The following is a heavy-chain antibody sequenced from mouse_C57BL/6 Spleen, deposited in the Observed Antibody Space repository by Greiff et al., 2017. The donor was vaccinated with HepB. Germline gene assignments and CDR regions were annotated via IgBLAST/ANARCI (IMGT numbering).Heavy chain of an antibody. CDR1: GFNIKDYY. V-gene: IGHV14-2*01. CDR3: ARGGDDGYYDYAIDD. CDR2: IDPEDGET. Sequence: VQLQQSGAELVKPGASVKLSCTASGFNIKDYYMHWVKQRTEQGLEWIGRIDPEDGETKYAPKFQGKATITADTSANTAYLQLRSLTSEDTAVYYWARGGDDGYYDYAIDDWGQGTSVTVSS. D-gene: IGHD2-3*01. J-gene: IGHJ4*01.